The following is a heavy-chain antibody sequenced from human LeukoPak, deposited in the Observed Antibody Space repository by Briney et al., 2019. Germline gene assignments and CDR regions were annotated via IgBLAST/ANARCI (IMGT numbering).Heavy chain of an antibody. V-gene: IGHV3-7*01. J-gene: IGHJ4*02. CDR3: ARDATHCSSTSCYTGLSDY. CDR2: IKQDGSEK. D-gene: IGHD2-2*02. CDR1: GFTFSSYW. Sequence: GGSLRLSCAASGFTFSSYWMSWVRQAPGKGLEWVANIKQDGSEKYYVDSVKGRFTISRDNAKNSLYLQMNSLRAEDTAVYYCARDATHCSSTSCYTGLSDYWGQGTLVTVSS.